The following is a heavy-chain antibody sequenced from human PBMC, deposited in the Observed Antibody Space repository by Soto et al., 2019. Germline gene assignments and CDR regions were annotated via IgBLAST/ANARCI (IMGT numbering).Heavy chain of an antibody. CDR2: ISGSGGST. J-gene: IGHJ5*02. CDR3: AKGLSWGSGPSWCDP. Sequence: GGSLRLSCAASGFTFSSYAMSWVRQAPGKGLEWVSAISGSGGSTYYADSVKGRFTISRDNSKNTLYLQMNSLRAEDTAVYYSAKGLSWGSGPSWCDPWGQGTLVTVSS. CDR1: GFTFSSYA. D-gene: IGHD7-27*01. V-gene: IGHV3-23*01.